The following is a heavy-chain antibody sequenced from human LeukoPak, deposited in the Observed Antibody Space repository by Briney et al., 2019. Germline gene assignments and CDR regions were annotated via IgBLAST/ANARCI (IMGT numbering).Heavy chain of an antibody. CDR2: INHSGST. CDR3: ARHPGLLLWFGEAWFGP. Sequence: SETLSLTCAVYGGSFSGYYWSWIRQPPGKGLEWIGEINHSGSTNYNPSLKSRVTISVDTSKNQFSVKLSSVTAADTAVYYCARHPGLLLWFGEAWFGPWGQGTLVTVSS. CDR1: GGSFSGYY. J-gene: IGHJ5*02. D-gene: IGHD3-10*01. V-gene: IGHV4-34*01.